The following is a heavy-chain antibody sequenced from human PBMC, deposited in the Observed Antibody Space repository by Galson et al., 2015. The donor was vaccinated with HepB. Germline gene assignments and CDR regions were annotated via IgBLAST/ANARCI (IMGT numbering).Heavy chain of an antibody. CDR1: GGTFSSYA. J-gene: IGHJ4*02. V-gene: IGHV1-69*13. Sequence: SVKVSCKASGGTFSSYAISWVRQAPGQGLEWMGGIIPIFGTANYAQKFQGRVTITADESTSTAYMELSSLRSEDTAVYYCARGHLYSGSYLGPYYFDYWGQGTLVTVSS. CDR3: ARGHLYSGSYLGPYYFDY. CDR2: IIPIFGTA. D-gene: IGHD1-26*01.